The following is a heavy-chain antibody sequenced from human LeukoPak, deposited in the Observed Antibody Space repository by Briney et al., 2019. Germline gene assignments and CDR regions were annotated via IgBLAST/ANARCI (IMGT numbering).Heavy chain of an antibody. Sequence: ASVKVSCKASGYTFTDYYLHWVRQAPGQGLEWMGRINPNTGGTNYAQKFQGRVTMIRDTSISTAYMELTSLRSDDTAVYYCARALQTAAMGDAFDFWGQGTMATVSS. D-gene: IGHD2-2*01. CDR2: INPNTGGT. J-gene: IGHJ3*01. CDR3: ARALQTAAMGDAFDF. CDR1: GYTFTDYY. V-gene: IGHV1-2*06.